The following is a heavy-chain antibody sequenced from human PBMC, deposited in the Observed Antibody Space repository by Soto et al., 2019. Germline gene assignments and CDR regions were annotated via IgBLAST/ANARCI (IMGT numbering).Heavy chain of an antibody. CDR2: INHSGST. Sequence: SETLSLTCAVYGGSFSGYYWSWIRQPPGKGLEWIGEINHSGSTNYNPSLKSRVTISVDTSKNQFSLKLSSVTAADTAVYYCGRGPTTVTTIGVGRYYFDYWGQGPLVTASS. D-gene: IGHD4-4*01. CDR3: GRGPTTVTTIGVGRYYFDY. CDR1: GGSFSGYY. J-gene: IGHJ4*02. V-gene: IGHV4-34*01.